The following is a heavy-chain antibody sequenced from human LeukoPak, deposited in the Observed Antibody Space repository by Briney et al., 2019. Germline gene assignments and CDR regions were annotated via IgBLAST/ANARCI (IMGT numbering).Heavy chain of an antibody. Sequence: GESLKISCKGSGYTFTTNWIGWVRQMPGQGLEWMGIIYPSDSDTRYSPSFQGQVTISADKSISTAYLQWSSLKASDTAMYYCARHGDLGYYDSSGYWGKWGQGTLVTVSS. CDR2: IYPSDSDT. CDR1: GYTFTTNW. J-gene: IGHJ4*02. CDR3: ARHGDLGYYDSSGYWGK. D-gene: IGHD3-22*01. V-gene: IGHV5-51*01.